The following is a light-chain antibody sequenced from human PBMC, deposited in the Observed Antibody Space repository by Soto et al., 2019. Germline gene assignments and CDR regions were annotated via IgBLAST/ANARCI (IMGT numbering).Light chain of an antibody. CDR1: QSISNC. CDR3: QQYDNDSWT. V-gene: IGKV1-5*03. Sequence: DIQMTQSPSTLSASVGDRVIITCRASQSISNCLAWYQQKPGKDPNLLIYKASTLKSGVPSRFSVSGSGTEFTLTISGLQPDEFATYSCQQYDNDSWTFGQGTKVEIK. CDR2: KAS. J-gene: IGKJ1*01.